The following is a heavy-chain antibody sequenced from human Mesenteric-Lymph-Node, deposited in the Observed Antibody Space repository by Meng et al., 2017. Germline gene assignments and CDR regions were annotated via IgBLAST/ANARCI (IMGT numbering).Heavy chain of an antibody. CDR3: ASYTVTTLNFDY. CDR1: GFTVSTNY. Sequence: GESLKISCAASGFTVSTNYISWVRQAPGKGLEWVSSISSSSTIYYADSVKGRFTISRDNAKNSLYLQMNSPRAEDTAVYYCASYTVTTLNFDYWGQGTLVTVSS. V-gene: IGHV3-69-1*01. J-gene: IGHJ4*02. CDR2: ISSSSTI. D-gene: IGHD4-17*01.